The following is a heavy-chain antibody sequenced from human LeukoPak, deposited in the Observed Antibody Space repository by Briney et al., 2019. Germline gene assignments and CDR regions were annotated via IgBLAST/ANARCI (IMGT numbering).Heavy chain of an antibody. CDR3: ARHRDYGFEI. J-gene: IGHJ3*02. CDR1: GFIFSAYA. CDR2: INGGGGNSGGSS. V-gene: IGHV3-23*01. Sequence: GGSLRLSCAASGFIFSAYAMTWVRQAPRKGLEWVSAINGGGGNSGGSSYYADSVKGRFTFSRDNSKNTLFLQMNTLRADDTAVYHCARHRDYGFEIWGQGTMVIVSS.